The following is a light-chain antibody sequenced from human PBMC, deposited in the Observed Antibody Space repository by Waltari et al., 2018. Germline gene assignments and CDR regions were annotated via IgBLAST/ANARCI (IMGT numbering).Light chain of an antibody. CDR1: KGISRY. CDR2: AAS. CDR3: QQYYTNPLT. Sequence: AIRMTQSSSSINASTGARVTITCRASKGISRYLAWYQQRPGKAPRLLVYAASTLQSGVPSRFSGSGSGTDFTLTIGCLQSEDFVSYYCQQYYTNPLTFGGGTKVEI. V-gene: IGKV1-8*01. J-gene: IGKJ4*01.